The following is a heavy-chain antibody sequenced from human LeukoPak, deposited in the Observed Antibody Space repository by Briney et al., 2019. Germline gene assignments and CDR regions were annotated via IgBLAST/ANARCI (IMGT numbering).Heavy chain of an antibody. Sequence: PGGSLRLSCAASGSTFSDHYMDWVRQAPGKGLEWVCRTRNKANSYTTEYAASVKGRFTISRDDSKNSLYLQMNSLKTEDTAVYYCARVLGYSGYDLAYWGQGTLVTVSS. CDR3: ARVLGYSGYDLAY. J-gene: IGHJ4*02. CDR1: GSTFSDHY. V-gene: IGHV3-72*01. D-gene: IGHD5-12*01. CDR2: TRNKANSYTT.